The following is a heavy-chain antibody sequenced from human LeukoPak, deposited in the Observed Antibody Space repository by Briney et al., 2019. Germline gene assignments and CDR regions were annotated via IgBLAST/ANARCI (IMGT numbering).Heavy chain of an antibody. CDR1: GYTFTSYD. Sequence: ASVKVSCKASGYTFTSYDINWVRQATGQGLEWMGWMNPNSGNTGYAQKFQGRVTITRNTSISTAYMELSSLRSEDTAVYYCARGTDIAAAGTTPFDYWGQGTLVTVSS. CDR2: MNPNSGNT. V-gene: IGHV1-8*03. J-gene: IGHJ4*02. CDR3: ARGTDIAAAGTTPFDY. D-gene: IGHD6-13*01.